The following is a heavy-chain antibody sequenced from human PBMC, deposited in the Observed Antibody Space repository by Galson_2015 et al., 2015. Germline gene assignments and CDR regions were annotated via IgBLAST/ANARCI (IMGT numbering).Heavy chain of an antibody. CDR2: IDTNTGDP. V-gene: IGHV7-4-1*01. CDR3: ARKQRNATVPACEVADT. D-gene: IGHD2-15*01. Sequence: SVKVSCKASGYTFSDYAINWVRQAPGQGLEWMGWIDTNTGDPRYDQDFTGRFVFSLDTSVSTAYLQIGSLKVEDTAVYFCARKQRNATVPACEVADTWGQGTQVTAAS. J-gene: IGHJ5*02. CDR1: GYTFSDYA.